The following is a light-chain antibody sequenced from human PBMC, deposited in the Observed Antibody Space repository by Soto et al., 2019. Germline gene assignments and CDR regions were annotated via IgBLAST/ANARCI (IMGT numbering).Light chain of an antibody. V-gene: IGKV3-20*01. CDR1: QSVSSY. Sequence: EIEMTQSPGTLSLSPGERATLSCRASQSVSSYLAWYQQKPGQAPRLLIYGASSRATGIPDRFSGSWSGTDFTLTISRLEPEDFAVYYCQHYGSSRTFGQGTRWIS. J-gene: IGKJ1*01. CDR3: QHYGSSRT. CDR2: GAS.